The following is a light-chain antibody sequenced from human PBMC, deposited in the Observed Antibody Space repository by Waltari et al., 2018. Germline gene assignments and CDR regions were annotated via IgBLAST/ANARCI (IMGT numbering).Light chain of an antibody. J-gene: IGLJ6*01. V-gene: IGLV2-14*03. Sequence: QSALTQPASVSGSPGQSITISCTGTSSDVGIFNYVSWYQQHPGKAPKLMIYDVNNRPSGVSNRFSGSKSGNTASLTISGLQAEDEADYYCSSYTVISTLVFGSGTKVTVL. CDR3: SSYTVISTLV. CDR2: DVN. CDR1: SSDVGIFNY.